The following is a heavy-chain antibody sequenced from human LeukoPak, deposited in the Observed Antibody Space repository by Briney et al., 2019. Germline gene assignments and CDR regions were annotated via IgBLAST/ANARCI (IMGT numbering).Heavy chain of an antibody. CDR1: GGSISSYY. CDR2: IYYSGST. Sequence: RASETLSLTCTVSGGSISSYYWSWIRQPPRKGLEWIGYIYYSGSTNYNPSLKSRVTISVDTSKNQFSLKLSSVTAADTAVYYCARHLYSSSHLFVFDFWGQGILVTVSS. D-gene: IGHD6-13*01. J-gene: IGHJ4*02. CDR3: ARHLYSSSHLFVFDF. V-gene: IGHV4-59*08.